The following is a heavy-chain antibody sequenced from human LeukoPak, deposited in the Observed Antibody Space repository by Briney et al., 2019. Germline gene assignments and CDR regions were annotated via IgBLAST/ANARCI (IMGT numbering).Heavy chain of an antibody. CDR1: GGPISRGGYS. J-gene: IGHJ4*02. CDR3: ARAGATRIFDY. CDR2: IYHSGST. Sequence: KPSQTLSLTCAVSGGPISRGGYSWSWIRQPPGKGLEWIGYIYHSGSTYYNPSLKSRVTISVDRSKNQFSLKLSSVTAADTAVYYCARAGATRIFDYWGQGTLVTVSS. D-gene: IGHD1-26*01. V-gene: IGHV4-30-2*01.